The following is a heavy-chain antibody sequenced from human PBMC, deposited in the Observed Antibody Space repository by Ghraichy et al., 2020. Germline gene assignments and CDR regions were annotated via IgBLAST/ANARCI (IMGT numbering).Heavy chain of an antibody. V-gene: IGHV3-23*01. CDR2: TTASGGST. Sequence: ETLSLTCAASGFTFSNSAMSWVRQAPGKGLEWVSTTTASGGSTYYADSVKGRFTVSRDNSKNTLYLQMNSLRVEDTALYFCAKQAYDTTGYYPFYFDLWGQGTLVTVSS. D-gene: IGHD3-22*01. CDR1: GFTFSNSA. J-gene: IGHJ4*02. CDR3: AKQAYDTTGYYPFYFDL.